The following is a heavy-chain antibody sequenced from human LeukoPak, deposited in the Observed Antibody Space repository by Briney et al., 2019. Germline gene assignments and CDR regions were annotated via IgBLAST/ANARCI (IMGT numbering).Heavy chain of an antibody. CDR2: MNPNSGNT. CDR1: GYTFTSYD. J-gene: IGHJ4*02. D-gene: IGHD2-8*01. CDR3: ARDHVTNSERKERDPAGLGY. V-gene: IGHV1-8*01. Sequence: ASVKVSCKASGYTFTSYDINWVRQATGQGLEWMGWMNPNSGNTGYAQKFQGRVTMTRNTSISTAYMELSSLRSEDTAVYYCARDHVTNSERKERDPAGLGYWGQGTLVTVSS.